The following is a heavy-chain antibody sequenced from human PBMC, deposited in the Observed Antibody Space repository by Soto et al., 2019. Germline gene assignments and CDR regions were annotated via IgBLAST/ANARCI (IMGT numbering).Heavy chain of an antibody. CDR2: IYYSGST. CDR1: GGSISSYY. J-gene: IGHJ4*02. V-gene: IGHV4-59*01. Sequence: LSLTCTVSGGSISSYYWSWIRQPPGKGLEWIGYIYYSGSTNYNPSLKSRVTISVDTSKNQFSLKLSSVTAADTAVYYCAREIAALAFFDYWGQGTLVTVSS. D-gene: IGHD6-13*01. CDR3: AREIAALAFFDY.